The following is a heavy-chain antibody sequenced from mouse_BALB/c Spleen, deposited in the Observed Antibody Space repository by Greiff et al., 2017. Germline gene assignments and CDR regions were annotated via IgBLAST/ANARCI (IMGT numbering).Heavy chain of an antibody. J-gene: IGHJ4*01. CDR3: KRYYSTRATYAMDC. Sequence: VQLQQSGAELVRSGASVKLSCTASGFNIKDYYMHWVKQRPEQGLEWIGWIDPENGDTEYAPKFQGKATMTADTSSNTAYLQLSSLTSEDTAVYYCKRYYSTRATYAMDCWGEGTSGTVSS. D-gene: IGHD1-1*01. V-gene: IGHV14-4*02. CDR2: IDPENGDT. CDR1: GFNIKDYY.